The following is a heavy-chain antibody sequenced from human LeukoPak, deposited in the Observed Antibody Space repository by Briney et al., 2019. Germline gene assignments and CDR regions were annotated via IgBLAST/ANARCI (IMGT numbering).Heavy chain of an antibody. CDR1: GGTFSSYA. J-gene: IGHJ4*02. D-gene: IGHD6-19*01. Sequence: SVKVSCKASGGTFSSYAISWVRQAPGQGLEWMGGIIPIFGTANYAQKFQGRVTITTDESTSTAYMELSSLRSEDTAVYYCARSLLGVAGTPSDYWGQGTLVTVSS. CDR2: IIPIFGTA. V-gene: IGHV1-69*05. CDR3: ARSLLGVAGTPSDY.